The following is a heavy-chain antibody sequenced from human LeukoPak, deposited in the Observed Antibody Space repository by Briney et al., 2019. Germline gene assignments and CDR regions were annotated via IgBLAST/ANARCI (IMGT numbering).Heavy chain of an antibody. Sequence: GSVKDSCKASRYTFTGYYMHWVPQAPGQGLEWLGCINPNSGGTNYVQNFQGRVIIKRHTSISKANMELTRMRAGQAPVYYFARVGVILSSYNGFGAWGQGTTVTVSS. CDR1: RYTFTGYY. D-gene: IGHD3-10*01. CDR2: INPNSGGT. J-gene: IGHJ5*02. CDR3: ARVGVILSSYNGFGA. V-gene: IGHV1-2*02.